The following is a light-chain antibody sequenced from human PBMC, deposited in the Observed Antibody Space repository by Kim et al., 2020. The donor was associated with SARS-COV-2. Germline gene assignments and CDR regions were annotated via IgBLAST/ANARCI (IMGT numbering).Light chain of an antibody. CDR3: SSYAGSNNYV. J-gene: IGLJ1*01. V-gene: IGLV2-8*01. CDR2: EVN. Sequence: QSALTQPPSASGSPGQSVTISCTGTSGDVGGYNYVSWYQQHTGKAPKLMIYEVNKRPSGVPDRFSGSKSGNTASLTVSGLQAEGEAEYYCSSYAGSNNYVFGTGTKVTVL. CDR1: SGDVGGYNY.